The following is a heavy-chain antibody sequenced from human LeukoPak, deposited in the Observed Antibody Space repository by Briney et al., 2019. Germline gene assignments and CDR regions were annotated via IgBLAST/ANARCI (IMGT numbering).Heavy chain of an antibody. V-gene: IGHV3-30*04. Sequence: GGSLRLSCAASGFTFSSYAMHWVRQAPGKGLEWVAGISHDGSNKYYADSVKGRFTISRDNSKNTLYLQMNSLRAEDTAVYYCARASPRSTVTTSPLGYWGQGTLVTVSS. CDR3: ARASPRSTVTTSPLGY. J-gene: IGHJ1*01. D-gene: IGHD4-17*01. CDR1: GFTFSSYA. CDR2: ISHDGSNK.